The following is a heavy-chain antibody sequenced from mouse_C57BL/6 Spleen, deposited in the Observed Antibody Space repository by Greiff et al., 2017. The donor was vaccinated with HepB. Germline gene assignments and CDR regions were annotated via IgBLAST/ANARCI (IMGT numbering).Heavy chain of an antibody. CDR1: GYTFTSYW. J-gene: IGHJ2*01. CDR2: INPSNGGT. CDR3: ARPVVATDFDY. Sequence: VQLQQSGTELVKPGASVKLSCKASGYTFTSYWMHWVKQRPGQGLEWIGNINPSNGGTNYNEKFRSKATLTVDKSSSTAYMQLSSLTSEDSAVYYCARPVVATDFDYWGQGTTLTVSS. D-gene: IGHD1-1*01. V-gene: IGHV1-53*01.